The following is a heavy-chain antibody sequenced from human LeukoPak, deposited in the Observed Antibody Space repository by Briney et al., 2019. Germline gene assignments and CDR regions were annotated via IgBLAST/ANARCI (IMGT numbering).Heavy chain of an antibody. CDR2: MNPNTGRT. D-gene: IGHD3-10*01. Sequence: ASVKVSCKASRYTFTSYDINWVREAAGHGLEWMGWMNPNTGRTGYAQKFQGRITMTRDTSINTAYMELTNLRSEDTALYYCARLSQTPDYYTLGGYYYLGYWGQGTPVTVSS. V-gene: IGHV1-8*01. CDR3: ARLSQTPDYYTLGGYYYLGY. J-gene: IGHJ4*02. CDR1: RYTFTSYD.